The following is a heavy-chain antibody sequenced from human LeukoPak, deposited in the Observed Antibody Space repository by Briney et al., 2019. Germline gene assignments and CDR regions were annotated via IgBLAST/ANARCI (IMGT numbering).Heavy chain of an antibody. V-gene: IGHV4-59*01. D-gene: IGHD5-24*01. Sequence: SETLSLTCTVSGGSISSYYWSWIRQPPGKGLEWIGYIYYSGSTNYNPSLKSRVTISVDTSKNQFSLKLSSVTAADTAVYYCAAFGDGYGGYWGQGTLVTVSS. CDR1: GGSISSYY. CDR3: AAFGDGYGGY. J-gene: IGHJ4*02. CDR2: IYYSGST.